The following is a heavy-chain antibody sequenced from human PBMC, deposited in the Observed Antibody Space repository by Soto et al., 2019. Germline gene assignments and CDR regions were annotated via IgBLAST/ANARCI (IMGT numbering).Heavy chain of an antibody. CDR1: GGSISSSNW. CDR3: ARESIGGNSGEFLDY. CDR2: IYHSGST. J-gene: IGHJ4*02. Sequence: SETLSLTCAVSGGSISSSNWWSWVRQPPGKGLEWIGEIYHSGSTNYNPSLKSRVTISVDKSKNQFSLKLSSVTAADTAVYYCARESIGGNSGEFLDYWGKGTLGTVSS. D-gene: IGHD3-10*01. V-gene: IGHV4-4*02.